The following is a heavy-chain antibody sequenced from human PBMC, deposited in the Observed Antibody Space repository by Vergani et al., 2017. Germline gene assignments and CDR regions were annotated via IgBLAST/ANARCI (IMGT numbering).Heavy chain of an antibody. D-gene: IGHD2-2*01. CDR3: ARAIVVVPAAAVGWFDP. J-gene: IGHJ5*02. CDR1: GGSISSSSYY. V-gene: IGHV4-39*01. Sequence: QLQLQESGPGLVTPSETLSLTCHVPGGSISSSSYYWGWIRQPPGKGLEGIGRIYYSGSTYYNPSLKRRVTLSVATSKNQFSLKLSSVTAADTAVYDCARAIVVVPAAAVGWFDPWGQGTLVTVSS. CDR2: IYYSGST.